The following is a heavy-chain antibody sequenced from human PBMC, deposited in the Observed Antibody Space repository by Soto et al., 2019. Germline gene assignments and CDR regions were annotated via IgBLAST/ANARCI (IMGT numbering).Heavy chain of an antibody. CDR2: ITPFNGNT. V-gene: IGHV1-45*02. D-gene: IGHD6-19*01. CDR1: GYTFTYRY. CDR3: ASLDSSGWYERFKWFDP. J-gene: IGHJ5*02. Sequence: QMRLVQSGAEVKKTGSSVKVSCKASGYTFTYRYLHWVRQAPGEGLEWMGWITPFNGNTNYAQKFQDRVTITRDRSMSTAYMELSSLRSEDTAMYYCASLDSSGWYERFKWFDPWGQGTPVTVSS.